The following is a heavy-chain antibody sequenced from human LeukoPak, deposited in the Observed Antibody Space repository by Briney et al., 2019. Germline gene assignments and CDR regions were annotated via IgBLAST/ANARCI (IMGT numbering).Heavy chain of an antibody. CDR2: INWNGGST. J-gene: IGHJ6*03. CDR3: ARGYSSSWHHYYYYMDV. V-gene: IGHV3-20*04. Sequence: GGSLRLSCAASGFTFSSYVMHWVRQAPGKGLEWVSGINWNGGSTGYADSVKGRFTISRDNAKNSLYLQMNSLRAEDTAVYYCARGYSSSWHHYYYYMDVWGKGTTVTVSS. D-gene: IGHD6-13*01. CDR1: GFTFSSYV.